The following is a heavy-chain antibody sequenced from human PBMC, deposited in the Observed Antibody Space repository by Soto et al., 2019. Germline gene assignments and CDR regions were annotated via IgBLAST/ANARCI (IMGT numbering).Heavy chain of an antibody. D-gene: IGHD1-1*01. J-gene: IGHJ3*02. V-gene: IGHV1-69*15. Sequence: QVQLVQSETEVRKPGSSVKVSCRASGGTFGSNAISWVRQAPGQGLEWMGNIIPIFGTTKNAQNFQGRVTITADESTNTAYMELSSLRSEVTAIYYWAREGYTFGPGAVRGAFDIWGQGTMVTVSS. CDR3: AREGYTFGPGAVRGAFDI. CDR2: IIPIFGTT. CDR1: GGTFGSNA.